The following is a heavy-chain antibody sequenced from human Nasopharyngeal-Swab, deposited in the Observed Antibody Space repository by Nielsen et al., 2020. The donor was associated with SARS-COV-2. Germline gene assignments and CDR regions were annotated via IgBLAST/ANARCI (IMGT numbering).Heavy chain of an antibody. CDR2: VKQDGSEK. CDR1: GFTLSRYW. Sequence: GGSLRLSCAASGFTLSRYWMSWVRQAPGKGLEWVASVKQDGSEKYYVDSVRGRFTISRDNTKNSVYLQMNNLRAEDTAVYYCAREICTRITCFDYGMDVWGQGTTVTVSS. V-gene: IGHV3-7*01. D-gene: IGHD2-2*01. J-gene: IGHJ6*02. CDR3: AREICTRITCFDYGMDV.